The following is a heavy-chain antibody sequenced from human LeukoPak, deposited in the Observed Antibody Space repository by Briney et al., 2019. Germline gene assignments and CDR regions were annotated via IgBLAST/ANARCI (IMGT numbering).Heavy chain of an antibody. D-gene: IGHD5-12*01. CDR2: TSGSSGSTI. Sequence: GGSLRLSCKASGLTFSRYGMNWVRKAPGRGLEWLSYTSGSSGSTIYYAQSVRGRFTISRDDAKNTLYLQMNSLRADDTAVYFCARDKIQWLRYSYFDYWGQGVLVTVSS. J-gene: IGHJ4*02. V-gene: IGHV3-48*01. CDR1: GLTFSRYG. CDR3: ARDKIQWLRYSYFDY.